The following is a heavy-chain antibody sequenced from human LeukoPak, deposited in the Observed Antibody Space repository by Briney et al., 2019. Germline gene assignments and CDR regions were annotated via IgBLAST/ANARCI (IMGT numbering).Heavy chain of an antibody. D-gene: IGHD5-12*01. J-gene: IGHJ4*02. Sequence: GGSLRLSCAASGFTFSSYSMNWVRQAPGKGLEWVSSISSSSSYIYYADSVKGRFTISRDNAKNSLYLQMNSLRAEDTAVYYCAREGGGLGTYSDYWGQGTLVTVSS. CDR2: ISSSSSYI. CDR3: AREGGGLGTYSDY. CDR1: GFTFSSYS. V-gene: IGHV3-21*01.